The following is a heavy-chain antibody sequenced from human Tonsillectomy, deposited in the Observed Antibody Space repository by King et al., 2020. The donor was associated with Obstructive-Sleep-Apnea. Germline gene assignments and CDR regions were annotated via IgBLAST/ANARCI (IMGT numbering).Heavy chain of an antibody. CDR3: AGARRYCSSTSCYGCFFDY. CDR2: IKQDGSEK. V-gene: IGHV3-7*03. D-gene: IGHD2-2*01. CDR1: GFTFSSYW. J-gene: IGHJ4*02. Sequence: EVQLVESGGGLVQPGGSLRLSCAASGFTFSSYWMSWVRQAPGKGLEWVANIKQDGSEKYYVDSVKGRFTISRDNAKNSLYLQMNSLRAEDTAVYYCAGARRYCSSTSCYGCFFDYWGQGTLVTVSS.